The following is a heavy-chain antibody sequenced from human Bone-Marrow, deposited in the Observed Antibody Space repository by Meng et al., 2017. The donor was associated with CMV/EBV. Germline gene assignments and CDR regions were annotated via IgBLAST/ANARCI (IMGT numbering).Heavy chain of an antibody. CDR3: AGSALTYSSNWEGGYNWFDP. CDR2: TYYRSKWNY. Sequence: SQTLSLTCAISGDDVSTDSAAWNWIRQSPSRGLEWLGRTYYRSKWNYDYAVSLKSRITIKPDTSKNQFSLQLNSVTPEDTAVYYCAGSALTYSSNWEGGYNWFDPWGQGTLVTVSS. D-gene: IGHD6-13*01. CDR1: GDDVSTDSAA. V-gene: IGHV6-1*01. J-gene: IGHJ5*02.